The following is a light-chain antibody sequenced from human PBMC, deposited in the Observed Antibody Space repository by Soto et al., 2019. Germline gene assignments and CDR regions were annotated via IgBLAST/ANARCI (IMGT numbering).Light chain of an antibody. CDR1: QDISND. Sequence: DIQMTPSPSSLSASVGDRVTITCQASQDISNDLNRYQQKPGKAPKLLIYDASNLETGVPSRFSGSGSVSDFAFTISSLQPEDIVTYYCQQYDNLPGMYTFGQGNKLEIK. CDR3: QQYDNLPGMYT. J-gene: IGKJ2*01. V-gene: IGKV1-33*01. CDR2: DAS.